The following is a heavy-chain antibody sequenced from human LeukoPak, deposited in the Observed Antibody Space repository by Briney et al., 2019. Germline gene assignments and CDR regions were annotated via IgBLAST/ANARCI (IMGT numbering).Heavy chain of an antibody. J-gene: IGHJ5*02. CDR2: IQYDGSDK. CDR1: GFNFSNYD. D-gene: IGHD2-21*02. CDR3: AKGDTS. Sequence: PGGSLRLSCAASGFNFSNYDMHWVRQAPGKGLEWVAFIQYDGSDKYYADSVKGRFTISRDNSKNTLYLQMNSLRTDDTAVYHCAKGDTSWGQGTLVTVSS. V-gene: IGHV3-30*02.